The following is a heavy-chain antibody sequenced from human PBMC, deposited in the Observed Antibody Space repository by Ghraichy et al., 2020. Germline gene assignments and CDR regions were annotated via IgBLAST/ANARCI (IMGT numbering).Heavy chain of an antibody. J-gene: IGHJ4*02. CDR2: ISTNGGST. D-gene: IGHD3-10*01. CDR1: GFSFSDYS. Sequence: GGSLRLSCAASGFSFSDYSMHWVRQAPGKGLEYVSSISTNGGSTYYADSVKGRFTISRDNSKNTLYLQMGSLRVEDMAVYYCARGRGPTWRTTYFDYWGQGALVTVPS. V-gene: IGHV3-64*02. CDR3: ARGRGPTWRTTYFDY.